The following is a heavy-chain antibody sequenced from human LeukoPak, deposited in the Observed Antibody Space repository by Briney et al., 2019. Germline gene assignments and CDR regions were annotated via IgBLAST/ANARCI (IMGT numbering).Heavy chain of an antibody. CDR2: IYYSGST. V-gene: IGHV4-39*01. CDR3: ARHGSVAYYDILTGYGARGYFDY. D-gene: IGHD3-9*01. Sequence: SETLSLTCPVSGGSISSSSYYWGWIRQPPGKGLEWIGSIYYSGSTYYNPSLKSRVTISVDTSKNQFSLKLSSVTAADTAVYYCARHGSVAYYDILTGYGARGYFDYWGQGTLVTVSS. J-gene: IGHJ4*02. CDR1: GGSISSSSYY.